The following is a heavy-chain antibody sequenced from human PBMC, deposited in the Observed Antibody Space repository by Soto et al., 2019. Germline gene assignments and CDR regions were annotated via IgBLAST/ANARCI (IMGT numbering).Heavy chain of an antibody. CDR2: ISWNSGDI. D-gene: IGHD5-18*01. Sequence: GGSLRLSCAASGFTFDDYAMHWVRLAPGKGLEWVSGISWNSGDIYYADSVKGRFTISRDNAKNSLYLQMNSLRPDDTAMYYCAKDAIHVLLGYTYGAGGMDVWGQGTTVTVSS. V-gene: IGHV3-9*01. CDR3: AKDAIHVLLGYTYGAGGMDV. CDR1: GFTFDDYA. J-gene: IGHJ6*02.